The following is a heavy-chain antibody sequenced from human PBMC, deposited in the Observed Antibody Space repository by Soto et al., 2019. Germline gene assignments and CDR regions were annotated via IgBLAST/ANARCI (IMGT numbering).Heavy chain of an antibody. V-gene: IGHV3-66*01. CDR1: GFTVSSNY. J-gene: IGHJ4*02. Sequence: GGSLRLSCAASGFTVSSNYMSWVRQAPGKGLEWVSIIYTDGSTYYADSVKGRFTLSRDDSKNTLYLQINSLRVEDTAVYYCARDKITGLFDYWGQRTLVTVFS. CDR2: IYTDGST. CDR3: ARDKITGLFDY. D-gene: IGHD2-8*02.